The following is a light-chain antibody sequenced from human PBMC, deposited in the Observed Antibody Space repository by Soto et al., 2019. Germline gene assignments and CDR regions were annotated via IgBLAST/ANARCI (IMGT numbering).Light chain of an antibody. CDR2: EVS. Sequence: QSVLTQPPSVSGSPGQSVTISCSGTSSDVGSYNHVSWYQQAPGTAPKLMIYEVSNRPSGVPDRFSGSKSGNTASLTISGLQPEDEADYYCYSFPTSDTNVLGTGTKVTVL. V-gene: IGLV2-18*02. CDR1: SSDVGSYNH. CDR3: YSFPTSDTNV. J-gene: IGLJ1*01.